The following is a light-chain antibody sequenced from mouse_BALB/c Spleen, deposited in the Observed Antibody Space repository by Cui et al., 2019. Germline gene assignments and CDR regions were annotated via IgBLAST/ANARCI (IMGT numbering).Light chain of an antibody. V-gene: IGKV6-15*01. Sequence: DIVMTQSQKFMSTSVGDRVSVTCKASQNVGTNVAWYQQKPGQSPKELIYSASYRYSGVPDRLTGSGSGTDFTLTISNVQSEDLAEYFCQQYNSYPFTFRSGTKLEIK. CDR1: QNVGTN. J-gene: IGKJ4*01. CDR3: QQYNSYPFT. CDR2: SAS.